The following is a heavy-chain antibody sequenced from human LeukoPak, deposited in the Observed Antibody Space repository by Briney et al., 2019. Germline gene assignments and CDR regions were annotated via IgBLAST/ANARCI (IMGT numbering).Heavy chain of an antibody. CDR3: AKQLAGGGNAGLDY. CDR1: GGSISSYC. D-gene: IGHD6-13*01. Sequence: SETLSPTCTVSGGSISSYCWSWIRQPAGKGLEWIGRIYSTGSTNYNPSLKSRVTMSVDTSKNQFSLKLSSVAAEDTAGDYCAKQLAGGGNAGLDYWGQGTLVTVSS. CDR2: IYSTGST. V-gene: IGHV4-4*07. J-gene: IGHJ4*02.